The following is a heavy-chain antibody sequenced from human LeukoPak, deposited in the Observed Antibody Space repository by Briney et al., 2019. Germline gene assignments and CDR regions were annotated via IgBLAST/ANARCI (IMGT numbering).Heavy chain of an antibody. J-gene: IGHJ5*02. CDR1: GVSISSDY. D-gene: IGHD4-17*01. CDR3: ARRLRQNLFDP. V-gene: IGHV4-59*08. Sequence: SETLSLTCTVSGVSISSDYWSWIRLPPGKGLEWIGYIYYSGSSNYNPSLKSRVTMSVDTSKNQFSLKLTSVTAADTAVYYCARRLRQNLFDPWGQGTLVAVSS. CDR2: IYYSGSS.